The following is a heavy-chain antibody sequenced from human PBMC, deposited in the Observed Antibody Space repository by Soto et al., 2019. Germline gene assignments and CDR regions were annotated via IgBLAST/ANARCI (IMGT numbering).Heavy chain of an antibody. CDR2: IYPGDSDT. Sequence: GESLKISCKASGYSFTTYWIGWVRQMPGKGLEWMGIIYPGDSDTKYSPSLQGQVSISADTSISTAYLQWSSLKASDTAMYYCATMVGTTKAFDIWGQGTMVTVSS. J-gene: IGHJ3*02. V-gene: IGHV5-51*01. CDR3: ATMVGTTKAFDI. CDR1: GYSFTTYW. D-gene: IGHD1-26*01.